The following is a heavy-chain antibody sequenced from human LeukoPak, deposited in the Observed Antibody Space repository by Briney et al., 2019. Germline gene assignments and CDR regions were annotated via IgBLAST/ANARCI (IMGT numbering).Heavy chain of an antibody. CDR1: GFTFSSYA. J-gene: IGHJ4*02. CDR3: ARDRIAVAGTYFDS. D-gene: IGHD6-19*01. CDR2: ISGSGGST. V-gene: IGHV3-23*01. Sequence: PGGSLRLSCATSGFTFSSYAMSWVRQAPGKGLEWVSAISGSGGSTYYADSVKGRFTISRDNSKNTLYLQMNSLRAKDTAVYYCARDRIAVAGTYFDSWGQGTLVTVSS.